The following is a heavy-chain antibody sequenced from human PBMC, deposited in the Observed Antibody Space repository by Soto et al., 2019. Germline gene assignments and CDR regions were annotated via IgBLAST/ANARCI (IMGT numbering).Heavy chain of an antibody. CDR2: IYPGDSDT. J-gene: IGHJ5*02. CDR1: GYSFTSYW. Sequence: PGESLKISCKGSGYSFTSYWIGWVRQMPGKGLEWMGIIYPGDSDTRYSPSFQGQVTISADKSISTAYLQWSSLKASDTAMYYCARRRAERKSGWPRANWFDPWGQGTLVTVSS. CDR3: ARRRAERKSGWPRANWFDP. V-gene: IGHV5-51*01. D-gene: IGHD6-19*01.